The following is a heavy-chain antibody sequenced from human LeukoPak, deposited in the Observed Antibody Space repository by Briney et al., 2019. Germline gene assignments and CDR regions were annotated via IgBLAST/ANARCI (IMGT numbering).Heavy chain of an antibody. V-gene: IGHV3-30*04. D-gene: IGHD2-2*01. CDR3: ARERASRYFDY. Sequence: GRSLRLSCAASEITFRIYTMHWFRQAPGKGLEWAAVISNDGSYINYADSVRGRFTISRDNSKNTLYLQMNSLRTEDTAVYYCARERASRYFDYWGQGALVTVSS. J-gene: IGHJ4*02. CDR2: ISNDGSYI. CDR1: EITFRIYT.